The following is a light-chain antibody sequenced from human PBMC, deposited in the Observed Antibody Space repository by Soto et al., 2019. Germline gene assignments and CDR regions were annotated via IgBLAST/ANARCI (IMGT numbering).Light chain of an antibody. CDR3: QSYDSSLSGSV. J-gene: IGLJ2*01. CDR1: SSNIGAGYD. V-gene: IGLV1-40*01. CDR2: GNS. Sequence: QSVLTQPPSVSGAPGQRVTISCTGRSSNIGAGYDVHWYQQLPGTAPKLLIYGNSNRPSGVPDRFSGSKSGTSASLAIPGLKADDAADYYCQSYDSSLSGSVFGGWTKVTVL.